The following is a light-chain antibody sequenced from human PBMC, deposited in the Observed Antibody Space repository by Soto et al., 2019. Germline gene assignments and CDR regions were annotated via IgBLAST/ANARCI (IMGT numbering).Light chain of an antibody. V-gene: IGLV2-14*01. CDR1: SSDVGGYNY. CDR2: EVS. J-gene: IGLJ2*01. Sequence: QSVLTQPASVSGSPGQSITISCTGTSSDVGGYNYVSWYQQHPGKAPKLMIYEVSNRPLGVSNRFSGSKSGNTASLTISGLQAEDDADYYCSSYTSSSTLDVVFGGGTQLTVL. CDR3: SSYTSSSTLDVV.